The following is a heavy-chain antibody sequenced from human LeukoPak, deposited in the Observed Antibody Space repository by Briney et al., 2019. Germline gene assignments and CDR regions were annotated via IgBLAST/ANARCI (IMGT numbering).Heavy chain of an antibody. V-gene: IGHV4-39*01. J-gene: IGHJ4*02. CDR1: GGSLSSSSYY. CDR3: ARQEGRYYDT. CDR2: IYYSGST. D-gene: IGHD3-22*01. Sequence: SETLSLTCTVSGGSLSSSSYYWGWIRQPPGKGLEWIGSIYYSGSTYYNPSLKSRVTISVDTSKNQFSLKLSSVTAADTAVYYCARQEGRYYDTWGQGTLVTVSS.